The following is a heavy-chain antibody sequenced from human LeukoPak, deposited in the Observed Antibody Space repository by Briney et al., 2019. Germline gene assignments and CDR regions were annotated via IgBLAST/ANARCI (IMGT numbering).Heavy chain of an antibody. Sequence: GGSLRLSCVASGFSVSNYGMHWVRQAPGKGLEWVAVISYDESKKYYADSVQGRFTISRENAKNSLYLQMSSLRAGDTAVYYCAKDPWGSSGYSNYYYGMDVWGQGTTVTVSS. CDR1: GFSVSNYG. CDR2: ISYDESKK. CDR3: AKDPWGSSGYSNYYYGMDV. J-gene: IGHJ6*02. V-gene: IGHV3-30*18. D-gene: IGHD3-22*01.